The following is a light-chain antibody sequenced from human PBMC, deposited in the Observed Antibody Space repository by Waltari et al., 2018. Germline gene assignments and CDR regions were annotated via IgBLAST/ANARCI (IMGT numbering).Light chain of an antibody. CDR1: QSISNY. V-gene: IGKV1-39*01. CDR3: QQSYITPFT. CDR2: SAS. J-gene: IGKJ2*01. Sequence: DIQMTQSPSSLSASVGDTVTIPCRASQSISNYLNWYHHKPGKTPNLLIYSASSLQTGVPSRCSGSGSGTDFTLTISSLQSEDFATYFCQQSYITPFTFGQGTKLEIK.